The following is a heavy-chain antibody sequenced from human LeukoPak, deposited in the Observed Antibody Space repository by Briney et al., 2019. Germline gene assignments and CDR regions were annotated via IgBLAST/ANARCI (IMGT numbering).Heavy chain of an antibody. Sequence: PGGSLRLSCAASGFTFNTYAMNWVRQAPGKGLEWVSSISSISSDIYYADSVKGRFTISRDNAKNSLYLQMNSLRAEDTAVYYCVVGDYYDSSGYYRAFQHWGQGTLVTVSS. J-gene: IGHJ1*01. D-gene: IGHD3-22*01. CDR3: VVGDYYDSSGYYRAFQH. CDR2: ISSISSDI. V-gene: IGHV3-21*01. CDR1: GFTFNTYA.